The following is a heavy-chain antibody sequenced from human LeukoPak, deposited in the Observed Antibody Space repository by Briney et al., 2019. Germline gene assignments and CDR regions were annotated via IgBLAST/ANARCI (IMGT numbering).Heavy chain of an antibody. J-gene: IGHJ6*02. V-gene: IGHV1-18*01. D-gene: IGHD3-22*01. CDR2: ISTHNGNT. CDR3: ARPRLNYYYYGMDV. CDR1: GYIFTSYG. Sequence: ASVKVSCKASGYIFTSYGISWVRQAPGQGLEWMGWISTHNGNTNYAQKLQGRVTMTTDTSTSTAYMELRSLRSDDTAVYYCARPRLNYYYYGMDVWGQGTTVTVSS.